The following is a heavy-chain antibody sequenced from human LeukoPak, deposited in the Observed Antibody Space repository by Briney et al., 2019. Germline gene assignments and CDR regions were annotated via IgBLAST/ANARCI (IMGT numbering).Heavy chain of an antibody. CDR2: IRYDGSNK. J-gene: IGHJ4*02. D-gene: IGHD2-2*01. CDR1: GFTFSSYG. CDR3: AKVGDIVVVPAAYFDY. V-gene: IGHV3-30*02. Sequence: GGSLRLSCAASGFTFSSYGMHWVRQAPGKGLEWVAFIRYDGSNKYYADSVKGRFTISRDNSKNTLYLQMNSLRAEDTGVYYCAKVGDIVVVPAAYFDYWGQGTLVTVSS.